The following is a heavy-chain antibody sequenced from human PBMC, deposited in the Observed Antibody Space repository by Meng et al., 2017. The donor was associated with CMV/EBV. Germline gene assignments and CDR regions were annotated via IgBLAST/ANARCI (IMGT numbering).Heavy chain of an antibody. J-gene: IGHJ6*02. CDR2: IYPRDSDT. Sequence: GGSLRLSCKGSGYSFTSYWIGWVRQMPGKGLEWMGIIYPRDSDTRYSPSFQGQVTISADKSISTAYLQWSSLKASDTAMYYCARAGDYDFWSGYYGMDVWGQGTTVTVSS. CDR1: GYSFTSYW. V-gene: IGHV5-51*01. D-gene: IGHD3-3*01. CDR3: ARAGDYDFWSGYYGMDV.